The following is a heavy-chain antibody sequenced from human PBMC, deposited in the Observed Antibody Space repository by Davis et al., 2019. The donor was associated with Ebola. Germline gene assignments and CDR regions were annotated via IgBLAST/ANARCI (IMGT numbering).Heavy chain of an antibody. Sequence: GESLKISCAASGFTFNIYHMNWVRQAPGKGLEWISYISSSGAIIYYADSVKGRFTISRDNAKNSLYLQMNSLRAEDTAVYYCASGVYGMDVWGKGTTVTVSS. CDR3: ASGVYGMDV. CDR1: GFTFNIYH. V-gene: IGHV3-48*04. CDR2: ISSSGAII. D-gene: IGHD3-3*01. J-gene: IGHJ6*04.